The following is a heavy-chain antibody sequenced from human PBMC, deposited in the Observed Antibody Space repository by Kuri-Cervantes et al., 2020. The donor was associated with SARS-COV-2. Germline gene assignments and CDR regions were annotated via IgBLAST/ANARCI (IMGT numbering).Heavy chain of an antibody. D-gene: IGHD3-22*01. CDR3: ALGYWGSGYPRYYYYMDV. V-gene: IGHV1-18*01. Sequence: ASVKVSCKASGYTFTSYGISWVRQAPGQGLEWMGWISAYNGNTNYAQKLQGRVTITTDTSTSTAYMELRSLRSEDTAVYYCALGYWGSGYPRYYYYMDVWGKGTTVTVSS. J-gene: IGHJ6*03. CDR1: GYTFTSYG. CDR2: ISAYNGNT.